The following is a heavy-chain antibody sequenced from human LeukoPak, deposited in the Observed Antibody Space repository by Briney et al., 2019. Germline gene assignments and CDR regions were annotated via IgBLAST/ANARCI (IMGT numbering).Heavy chain of an antibody. CDR1: GASISSAY. CDR2: IYYSGST. Sequence: SETLSLAHPVYGASISSAYTGCIRQPPGKRLEWIGYIYYSGSTNYNPSLKSRVTISIDTSKNQFSLKLSSVTAADTAVYYCAIGGDTSLTRGQGTMVTVSS. J-gene: IGHJ3*01. CDR3: AIGGDTSLT. V-gene: IGHV4-59*01. D-gene: IGHD3-9*01.